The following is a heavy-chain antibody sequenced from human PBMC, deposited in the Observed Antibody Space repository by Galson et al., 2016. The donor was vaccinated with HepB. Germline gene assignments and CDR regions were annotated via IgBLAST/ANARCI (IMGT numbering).Heavy chain of an antibody. Sequence: SETLSLTCSVSGGSVNSDQYHWSWIRQPPGKGLQWLGHTYSGRSNTYNPSLKSRVTISIDTSKNQFSLTLSPVTAADTAVYYCTTYLVGHGGTGYLGKGTLVTVSS. CDR1: GGSVNSDQYH. CDR3: TTYLVGHGGTGY. J-gene: IGHJ4*02. V-gene: IGHV4-61*01. CDR2: TYSGRSN. D-gene: IGHD3-16*01.